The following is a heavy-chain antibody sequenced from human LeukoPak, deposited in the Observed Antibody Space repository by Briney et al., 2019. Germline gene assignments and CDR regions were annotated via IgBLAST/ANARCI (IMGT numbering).Heavy chain of an antibody. CDR3: ARDLSDYYGSGSFDY. D-gene: IGHD3-10*01. Sequence: ASVTVSCKASGYSFSSYGITWVRQAPGQGLEWMGWISAYIGNTNYAQKVQGRVTMTTDTSPSTAYMDLRSLRSDDTAVYHCARDLSDYYGSGSFDYWGPGTLVTVSS. CDR2: ISAYIGNT. V-gene: IGHV1-18*01. J-gene: IGHJ4*02. CDR1: GYSFSSYG.